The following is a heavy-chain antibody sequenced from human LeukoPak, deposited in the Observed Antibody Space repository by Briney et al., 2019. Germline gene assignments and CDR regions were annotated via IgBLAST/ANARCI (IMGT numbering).Heavy chain of an antibody. CDR3: ARDTYCSGGSCYSGGGYYYYYGMDV. Sequence: GGSLRLSCAASGFTFSSYSMNWARQAPGKGLEWVSSISSSSSYIYYADSVKGRFTISRDNAKNSLYLQMNSLRAEDTAVYYCARDTYCSGGSCYSGGGYYYYYGMDVWGQGTTVTVSS. D-gene: IGHD2-15*01. J-gene: IGHJ6*02. V-gene: IGHV3-21*01. CDR2: ISSSSSYI. CDR1: GFTFSSYS.